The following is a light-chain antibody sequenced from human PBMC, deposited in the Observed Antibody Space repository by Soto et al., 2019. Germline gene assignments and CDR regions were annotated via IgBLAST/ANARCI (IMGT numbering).Light chain of an antibody. V-gene: IGLV2-8*01. CDR1: SSDVGGYNY. CDR2: EVS. CDR3: SSYAGSNNVV. J-gene: IGLJ2*01. Sequence: QSALTQPPSASGSPGQSVTISCTGTSSDVGGYNYVSWYQQHPRKAPKLMIYEVSKRPSGVPDRFSGSKSVNTASLTVSGLQAEDEAEYYCSSYAGSNNVVFGGGTKLTVL.